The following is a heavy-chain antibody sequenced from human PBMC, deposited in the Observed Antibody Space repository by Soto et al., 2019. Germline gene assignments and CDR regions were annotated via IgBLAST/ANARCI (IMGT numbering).Heavy chain of an antibody. J-gene: IGHJ4*02. D-gene: IGHD5-12*01. CDR2: IYSGGST. CDR3: ARDRSGRGYDYFDY. V-gene: IGHV3-66*01. CDR1: GFTVSSNY. Sequence: PGGSLRLSCAASGFTVSSNYMSWVRQAPGKGLEWVSVIYSGGSTYYADSVKGRFTISRDNSKNTLYLQMNSLRAEDTAVYYCARDRSGRGYDYFDYWGQGTLVTVSS.